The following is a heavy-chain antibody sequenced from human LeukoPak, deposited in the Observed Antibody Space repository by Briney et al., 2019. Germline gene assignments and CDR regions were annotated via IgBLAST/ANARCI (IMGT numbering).Heavy chain of an antibody. J-gene: IGHJ4*02. Sequence: PGGSLRLSCAASGFTFSSYSMNWVRQAPGKGLEWASYISSDSRTIYYADSVKGRFTISRDNAKNSLYLQMKSLRDEDTAVYYCARYGSGTSYITNYFDYWGQGTLVTVSS. CDR1: GFTFSSYS. V-gene: IGHV3-48*02. CDR2: ISSDSRTI. D-gene: IGHD3-10*01. CDR3: ARYGSGTSYITNYFDY.